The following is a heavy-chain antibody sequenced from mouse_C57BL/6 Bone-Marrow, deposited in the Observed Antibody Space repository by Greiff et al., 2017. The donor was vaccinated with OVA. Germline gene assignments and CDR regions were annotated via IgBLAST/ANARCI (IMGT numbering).Heavy chain of an antibody. Sequence: EVQLQQSGAELVRPGASVKLSCTASGFNIKDDYMHWVKQRPEQGLEWIGWIDPENGDTEYASKFQGKATITADTSSNTAYLQLSSLTSEDTAVYYCTTCSSPFAYWGQGTLVTVSA. J-gene: IGHJ3*01. V-gene: IGHV14-4*01. D-gene: IGHD1-1*01. CDR1: GFNIKDDY. CDR3: TTCSSPFAY. CDR2: IDPENGDT.